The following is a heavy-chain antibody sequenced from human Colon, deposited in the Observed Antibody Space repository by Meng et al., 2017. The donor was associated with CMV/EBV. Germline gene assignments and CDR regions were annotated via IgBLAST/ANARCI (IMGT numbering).Heavy chain of an antibody. Sequence: SWAASGFSLSSAYVSWVRQPPGRGLEWVGLIKSRASGGTTVPAAAVQGRFIISRDDSKNTVFLQLNTLTTEDTGMYYCSTTDPPLAKWGPGTLVTVSS. CDR1: GFSLSSAY. CDR3: STTDPPLAK. D-gene: IGHD2-8*02. CDR2: IKSRASGGTT. V-gene: IGHV3-15*01. J-gene: IGHJ4*02.